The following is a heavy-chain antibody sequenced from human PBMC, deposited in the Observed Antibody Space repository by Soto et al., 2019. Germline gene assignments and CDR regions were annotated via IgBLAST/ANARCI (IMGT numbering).Heavy chain of an antibody. Sequence: QVQLVESGGGVVQPGRSLRLSCAASGFTFSSYGMHWVRQAPGKGLEWVAVIWYDGSNKYYADSVKGRFTISRDNSKNTLYLQMNSLRAEDTAVYYCARDLDYGGARPALGMDVWGQGTTVTVSS. D-gene: IGHD4-17*01. J-gene: IGHJ6*02. CDR1: GFTFSSYG. CDR3: ARDLDYGGARPALGMDV. V-gene: IGHV3-33*01. CDR2: IWYDGSNK.